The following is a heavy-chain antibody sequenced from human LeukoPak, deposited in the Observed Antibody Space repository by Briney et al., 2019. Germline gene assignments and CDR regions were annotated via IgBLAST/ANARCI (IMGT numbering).Heavy chain of an antibody. CDR1: SASISGTYYF. CDR3: ARAGDLIVVAMGAFDV. V-gene: IGHV4-39*07. Sequence: SETLSLTCTATSASISGTYYFWGWIRQSPGKGLEWIGSIYNSGTTYYNPSLKSRVTISVDRSKNQFSLKLNSVTAADTALYYCARAGDLIVVAMGAFDVWGQGTMVTVSS. J-gene: IGHJ3*01. D-gene: IGHD2-15*01. CDR2: IYNSGTT.